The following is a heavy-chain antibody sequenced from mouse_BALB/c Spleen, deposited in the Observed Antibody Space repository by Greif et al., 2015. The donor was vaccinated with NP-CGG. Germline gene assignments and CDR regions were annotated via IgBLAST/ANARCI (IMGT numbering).Heavy chain of an antibody. Sequence: EVQREESGPEVVKPGASAKMSCKPSGYTFTSYVMHGVKQKPGLGLEWIGYINSYIDDTKYNEKFKGKATPTSDKSSSTAYMELSSLTSEDSAVYYCARDSLIHYYGYCAMDYWGQGTSVTVSS. V-gene: IGHV1-14*01. CDR2: INSYIDDT. CDR1: GYTFTSYV. D-gene: IGHD1-2*01. CDR3: ARDSLIHYYGYCAMDY. J-gene: IGHJ4*01.